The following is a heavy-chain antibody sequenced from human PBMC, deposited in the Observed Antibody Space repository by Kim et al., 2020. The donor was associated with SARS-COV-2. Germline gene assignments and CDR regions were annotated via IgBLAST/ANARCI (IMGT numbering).Heavy chain of an antibody. CDR2: ISYDGSNK. D-gene: IGHD3-10*01. CDR3: ARGASMVRGVIGVGMDV. V-gene: IGHV3-30*04. CDR1: GFTFSSYA. J-gene: IGHJ6*02. Sequence: GGSLRLSCAASGFTFSSYAMHWVRQAPGKGLEWVAVISYDGSNKYYADSVKGRFTISRDNSKNTLYLQMNSLRAEDTAVYYCARGASMVRGVIGVGMDVWGQGTTVTVSS.